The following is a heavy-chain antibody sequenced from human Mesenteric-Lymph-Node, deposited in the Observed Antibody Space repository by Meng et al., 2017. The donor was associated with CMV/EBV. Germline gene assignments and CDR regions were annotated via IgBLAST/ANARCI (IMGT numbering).Heavy chain of an antibody. CDR3: AIDWLTGSPGY. J-gene: IGHJ4*02. CDR2: IIPILGIA. D-gene: IGHD1-14*01. CDR1: GGTFSSYT. V-gene: IGHV1-69*02. Sequence: SVKVSCKASGGTFSSYTISWVRQAPGQGLEWMGRIIPILGIANYAQKFQGRVTITADKSTSTAYMELSSLGSEDTDVYCCAIDWLTGSPGYWGQGTLVTVSS.